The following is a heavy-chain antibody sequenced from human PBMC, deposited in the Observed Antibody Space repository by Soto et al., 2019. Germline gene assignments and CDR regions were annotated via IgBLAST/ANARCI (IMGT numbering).Heavy chain of an antibody. CDR1: GGSISSSNW. D-gene: IGHD6-19*01. Sequence: SETLSLTCAVSGGSISSSNWWSWVRQPPGKGLEWIGEIYHSGSTNYNPSLKSRVTISVDKSKSQFSLKLSSVTAADTAVYYCARRPSSGWYYYGMDVWGQGTTVTAP. J-gene: IGHJ6*02. CDR3: ARRPSSGWYYYGMDV. CDR2: IYHSGST. V-gene: IGHV4-4*02.